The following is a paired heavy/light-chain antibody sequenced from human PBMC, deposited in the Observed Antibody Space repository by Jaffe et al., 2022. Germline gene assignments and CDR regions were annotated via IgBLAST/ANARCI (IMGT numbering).Light chain of an antibody. CDR1: ETIGTK. J-gene: IGKJ2*01. CDR3: QQYNDWPPMYT. Sequence: EIVMTQSPATLSVSPGDRVTLSCRASETIGTKLAWYQQRPGQPPRLLIYGASSRPTDVPARFGGSGSGTEFTLTINSLQSEDFAVYYCQQYNDWPPMYTFGQGTRLDIK. CDR2: GAS. V-gene: IGKV3-15*01.
Heavy chain of an antibody. V-gene: IGHV1-18*01. J-gene: IGHJ1*01. Sequence: QIQLVQSGAEVKKPGAAVVLSCKTSGYKFTAYGISWVRQGPGQGLEWLGWMSGFNGDVSYAQVLQGRVSMTRDTSTDTAYMEIKSLTSDDTALYFCARDVPEYSDSWTGYKVGLGYWGQGTSVIVSS. CDR2: MSGFNGDV. CDR1: GYKFTAYG. CDR3: ARDVPEYSDSWTGYKVGLGY. D-gene: IGHD3-3*01.